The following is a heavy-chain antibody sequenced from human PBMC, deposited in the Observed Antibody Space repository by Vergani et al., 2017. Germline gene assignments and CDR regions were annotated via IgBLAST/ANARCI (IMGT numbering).Heavy chain of an antibody. V-gene: IGHV3-11*01. CDR2: ISSSGTTI. J-gene: IGHJ4*02. Sequence: QVQLVESGGDLVKPGGSLRLSCAASGFTFSDYYMSWIRQAPGKGLEWVSYISSSGTTIYYADSLKGRFTISRDNAKNSLYLQMNSLRAEDTAVYYCARTPVLLWFGELTNYFDYWGQGTLVTVSS. D-gene: IGHD3-10*01. CDR1: GFTFSDYY. CDR3: ARTPVLLWFGELTNYFDY.